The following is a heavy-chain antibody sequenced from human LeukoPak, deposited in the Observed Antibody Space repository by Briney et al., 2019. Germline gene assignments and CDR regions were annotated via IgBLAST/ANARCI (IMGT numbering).Heavy chain of an antibody. J-gene: IGHJ4*02. V-gene: IGHV1-18*01. Sequence: GASVKVSCKASGYTFTNYGISWVRQVPGQGLEWMGWISAYSGNTNYAQKFQDRVTLTIDTSTSTAYMELRSLRSDDTALFYCARGRIASGMDYWGQGTLVTVSS. CDR1: GYTFTNYG. CDR2: ISAYSGNT. CDR3: ARGRIASGMDY. D-gene: IGHD6-13*01.